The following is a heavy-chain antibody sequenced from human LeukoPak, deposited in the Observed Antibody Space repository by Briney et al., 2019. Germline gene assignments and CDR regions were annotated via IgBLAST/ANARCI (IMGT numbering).Heavy chain of an antibody. CDR1: GGSFSGYY. CDR3: ARGRARYSSGWDY. D-gene: IGHD6-19*01. Sequence: SGTLSLTCAVYGGSFSGYYWSWIRQPPGKGLEWIGEINHSGSTNYNPSLKSRVTISVDTSKNQFSLKLSSVTAADTAAYYCARGRARYSSGWDYWGQGTLVTVSS. CDR2: INHSGST. J-gene: IGHJ4*02. V-gene: IGHV4-34*01.